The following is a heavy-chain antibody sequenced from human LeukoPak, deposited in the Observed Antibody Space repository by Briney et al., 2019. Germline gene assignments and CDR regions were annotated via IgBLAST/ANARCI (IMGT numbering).Heavy chain of an antibody. CDR2: IKQDGSEK. V-gene: IGHV3-7*01. J-gene: IGHJ5*02. CDR1: GFTFSSHW. CDR3: ARYYYGSGTSFDP. Sequence: PGGSLRLSCAASGFTFSSHWMTWVRQPPGKGREWVANIKQDGSEKHYVDSVKGRFTISRDNAKNSLYLQMNSLRAEDTAVYYCARYYYGSGTSFDPWGQGTLVTVSS. D-gene: IGHD3-10*01.